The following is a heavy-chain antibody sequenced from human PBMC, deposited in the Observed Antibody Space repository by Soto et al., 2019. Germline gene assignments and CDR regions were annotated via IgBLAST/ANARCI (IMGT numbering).Heavy chain of an antibody. V-gene: IGHV3-21*01. D-gene: IGHD6-19*01. Sequence: GESLKISCAASGFTFSSYSMNWVRQAPGKGLEWVSSISSSSSYIYYADSVKGRFTISRDNAKNSLYLQMNSLRAEDTAVYYCARDRIAVAGGQQDWFDPWGQGTLVTVSS. CDR2: ISSSSSYI. CDR1: GFTFSSYS. CDR3: ARDRIAVAGGQQDWFDP. J-gene: IGHJ5*02.